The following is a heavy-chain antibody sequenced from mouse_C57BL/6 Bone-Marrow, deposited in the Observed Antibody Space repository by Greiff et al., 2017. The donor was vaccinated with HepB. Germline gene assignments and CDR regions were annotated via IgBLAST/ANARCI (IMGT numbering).Heavy chain of an antibody. CDR1: GFTFSDYY. CDR3: AGGHYYAMDY. J-gene: IGHJ4*01. D-gene: IGHD3-3*01. CDR2: ISNGGGST. Sequence: EVKLMESGGGLVQPGGSLKLSCAASGFTFSDYYMYWVRQTPEKRLEWVAYISNGGGSTYYPDTVKGRFTISRDNAKNTLYLQMSRLKSEDTAMYYCAGGHYYAMDYWGQGTSVTVSS. V-gene: IGHV5-12*01.